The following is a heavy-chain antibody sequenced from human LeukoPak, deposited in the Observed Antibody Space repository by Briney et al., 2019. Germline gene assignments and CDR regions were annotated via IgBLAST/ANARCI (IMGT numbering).Heavy chain of an antibody. D-gene: IGHD2-15*01. CDR3: ARDRGYCSGGSCYQPDY. Sequence: SGTLSLTCAVSGDSINTNHWWSWVRQPPGKGLEWIGEVYHSGSTNYNPSLKSRVTISVDKSKNLFSLKLSSVTAADTAVYYCARDRGYCSGGSCYQPDYWGQGTLVTVSS. CDR2: VYHSGST. CDR1: GDSINTNHW. J-gene: IGHJ4*02. V-gene: IGHV4-4*02.